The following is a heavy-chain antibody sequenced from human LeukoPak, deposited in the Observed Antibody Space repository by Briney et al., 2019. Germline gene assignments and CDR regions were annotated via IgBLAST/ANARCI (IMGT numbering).Heavy chain of an antibody. V-gene: IGHV4-59*08. D-gene: IGHD6-13*01. CDR3: AILAAAGSGWFDP. Sequence: SETLSLTCTVSGGSISSYYWSWIRQPPGKGLEWIGYIYYSGSTNYNPSLKSRVTISVDTSKNQFSLKLSSVTAADTAVYYCAILAAAGSGWFDPWGQGTLVTVSS. CDR1: GGSISSYY. CDR2: IYYSGST. J-gene: IGHJ5*02.